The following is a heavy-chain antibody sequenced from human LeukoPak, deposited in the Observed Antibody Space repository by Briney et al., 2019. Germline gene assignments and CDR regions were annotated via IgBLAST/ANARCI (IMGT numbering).Heavy chain of an antibody. CDR1: GGSISSSSYY. D-gene: IGHD3-3*01. V-gene: IGHV4-39*01. J-gene: IGHJ4*02. Sequence: PSETMSLTCTVYGGSISSSSYYWGWIRQPPGKGREWIGSIYYSGSTYYNPSLKSRVTISVDTSKNQFSLKLSSVTAADTAVYYCARQRDFWSQYYFDYWGQGTLVTVSS. CDR2: IYYSGST. CDR3: ARQRDFWSQYYFDY.